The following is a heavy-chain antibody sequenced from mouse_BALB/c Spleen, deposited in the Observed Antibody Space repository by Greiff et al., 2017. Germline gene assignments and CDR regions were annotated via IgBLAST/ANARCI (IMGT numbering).Heavy chain of an antibody. CDR1: GFNIKDTY. CDR3: ATVYYGSSPWFAY. V-gene: IGHV14-3*02. J-gene: IGHJ3*01. CDR2: IDPANGNT. Sequence: EVQLQQSGAELVKPGASVKLSCTASGFNIKDTYMHWVKQRPEQGLEWIGRIDPANGNTKYDPKFQGKATITADTSSNTAYLQLSSLTSEDTAVYYCATVYYGSSPWFAYWGQGTLVTVSA. D-gene: IGHD1-1*01.